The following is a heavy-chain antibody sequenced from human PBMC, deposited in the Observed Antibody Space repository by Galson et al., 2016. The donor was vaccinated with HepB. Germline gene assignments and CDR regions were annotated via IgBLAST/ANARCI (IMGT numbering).Heavy chain of an antibody. J-gene: IGHJ4*02. CDR2: IRAHRGNT. D-gene: IGHD6-13*01. V-gene: IGHV1-18*01. CDR1: GYTFTNNG. CDR3: ASDRDAALDY. Sequence: SVKVSCKASGYTFTNNGISCVRQAPGQGLEWMGWIRAHRGNTNYAQTLRVRLTLTKDTSASTVYMELRSLRFDDTAMYYRASDRDAALDYWGQGALVTVSS.